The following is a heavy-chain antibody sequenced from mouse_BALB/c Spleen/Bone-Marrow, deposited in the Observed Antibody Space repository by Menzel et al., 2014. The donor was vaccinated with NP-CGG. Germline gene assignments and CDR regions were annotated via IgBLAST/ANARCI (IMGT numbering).Heavy chain of an antibody. V-gene: IGHV1-69*02. J-gene: IGHJ1*01. D-gene: IGHD2-2*01. Sequence: VQRVESGAELVRPGAPVKLSCKASGYTFTSYWMNWVKQRPGRGLEWIGRIDPSDSETHYNQKFKDKATLTVDKSSSTAYIQLSSLTSEDSAVYYCARSTGYYWYFDVWGAGTTVTVSS. CDR1: GYTFTSYW. CDR3: ARSTGYYWYFDV. CDR2: IDPSDSET.